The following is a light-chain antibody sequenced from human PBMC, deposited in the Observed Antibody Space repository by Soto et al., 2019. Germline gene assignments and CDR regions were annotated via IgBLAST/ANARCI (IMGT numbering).Light chain of an antibody. Sequence: AIQMTQSPSSLSASVGDRVTITCRASQGIRYDLGWYQQKPGKAPNLLIFGASNLQSGVPSRFSGSGSGTDFTLTISRLQPEDCATYYCLQDYNYPWTFGQGTQVEIK. J-gene: IGKJ1*01. CDR1: QGIRYD. V-gene: IGKV1-6*01. CDR2: GAS. CDR3: LQDYNYPWT.